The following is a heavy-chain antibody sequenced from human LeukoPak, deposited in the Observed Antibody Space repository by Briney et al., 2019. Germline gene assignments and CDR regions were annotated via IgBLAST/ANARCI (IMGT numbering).Heavy chain of an antibody. CDR1: GVSFSGYY. CDR3: ARDVLAAPGTFDY. Sequence: SETLSLTCAVYGVSFSGYYWSWIRQPPGKGLEWIGEINHSGSTNYNPSLKSRVTISVDTSKNQFSLKLSSVTAADTAVYYCARDVLAAPGTFDYWGQGALVTVSS. V-gene: IGHV4-34*01. J-gene: IGHJ4*02. CDR2: INHSGST. D-gene: IGHD6-13*01.